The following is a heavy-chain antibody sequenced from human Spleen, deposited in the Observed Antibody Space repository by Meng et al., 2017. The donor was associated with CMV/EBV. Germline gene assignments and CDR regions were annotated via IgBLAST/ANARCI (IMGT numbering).Heavy chain of an antibody. Sequence: GESLKISCAASGFTFSSYSMNWVRQAPGKGLEWVSSISSSSSHIYYADSVKGRFTISRDNAKNSLYLQMNSLRAEDTAVYYCARVVVVAGKAFDIWGQGTMVTVSS. D-gene: IGHD6-19*01. J-gene: IGHJ3*02. CDR1: GFTFSSYS. CDR3: ARVVVVAGKAFDI. V-gene: IGHV3-21*01. CDR2: ISSSSSHI.